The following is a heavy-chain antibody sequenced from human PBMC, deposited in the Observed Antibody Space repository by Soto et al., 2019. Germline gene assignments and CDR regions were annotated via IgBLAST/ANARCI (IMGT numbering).Heavy chain of an antibody. Sequence: LXLSCATSGFTFSTYGMQWVRQAPVKGLEWVAVISYDGYLKYYVDAVKGRFTVARDNSKNTLFLEMNSLRVEDTAVYFCAKDFKVSGSHYGTLNYYYGMDVWGQGTTVTVSS. V-gene: IGHV3-30*18. J-gene: IGHJ6*02. CDR3: AKDFKVSGSHYGTLNYYYGMDV. CDR2: ISYDGYLK. D-gene: IGHD3-10*01. CDR1: GFTFSTYG.